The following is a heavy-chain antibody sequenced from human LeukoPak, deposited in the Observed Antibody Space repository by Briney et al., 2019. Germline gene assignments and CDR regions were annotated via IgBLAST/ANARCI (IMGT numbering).Heavy chain of an antibody. CDR3: ARDADTNGYYFDY. CDR1: GDSVSTNSAA. V-gene: IGHV6-1*01. D-gene: IGHD3-3*01. CDR2: TYYRSKWYN. Sequence: SRTLSLTCAISGDSVSTNSAAWNWIRQSPSRGLEWLGRTYYRSKWYNDYALSVKSRISIEADTSKNQLSLQLKSVTPEDTAVYYCARDADTNGYYFDYWGQGTLVTVSS. J-gene: IGHJ4*02.